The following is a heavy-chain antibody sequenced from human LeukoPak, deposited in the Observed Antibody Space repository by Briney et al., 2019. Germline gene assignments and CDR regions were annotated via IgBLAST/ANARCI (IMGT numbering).Heavy chain of an antibody. CDR1: GGSFSGYY. CDR2: INHSGST. CDR3: ARESPGLIFDY. V-gene: IGHV4-34*01. J-gene: IGHJ4*01. D-gene: IGHD3/OR15-3a*01. Sequence: PSETLSLTCAVYGGSFSGYYWSWIRQPPGKGLEWIGEINHSGSTNYKPSLKSRVTMSVDTSKSHFSLKLSSVTAADTAVYYCARESPGLIFDYWGQGILVTVSS.